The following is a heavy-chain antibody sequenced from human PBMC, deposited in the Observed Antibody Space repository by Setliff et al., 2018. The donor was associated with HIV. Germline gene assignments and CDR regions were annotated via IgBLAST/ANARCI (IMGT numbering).Heavy chain of an antibody. Sequence: PSETLSLTCTVSGGSVGSSSYYWAWIRQPPGKGLEWIGSVYYTGSIKYNPSLESRVTISIDTSENQFSLRLTSVTAADTAVYYCAREPAAGAYYLDYWGQGTLVTVSS. CDR1: GGSVGSSSYY. D-gene: IGHD6-13*01. V-gene: IGHV4-39*07. CDR2: VYYTGSI. CDR3: AREPAAGAYYLDY. J-gene: IGHJ4*02.